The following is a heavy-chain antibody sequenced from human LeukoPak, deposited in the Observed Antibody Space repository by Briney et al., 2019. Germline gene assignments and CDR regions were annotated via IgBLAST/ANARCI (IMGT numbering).Heavy chain of an antibody. V-gene: IGHV5-51*01. CDR3: ARALRTGQGDYVPVL. J-gene: IGHJ4*02. CDR1: GYRFTNYW. D-gene: IGHD3-10*02. CDR2: IYPGDSET. Sequence: GESLKISCKASGYRFTNYWFGWVRQMPGKGLEWMTIIYPGDSETRYSPSFQGQVTISADKSIGTTYLQWSSLKASDTAMYYCARALRTGQGDYVPVLWGQGTLVTVSS.